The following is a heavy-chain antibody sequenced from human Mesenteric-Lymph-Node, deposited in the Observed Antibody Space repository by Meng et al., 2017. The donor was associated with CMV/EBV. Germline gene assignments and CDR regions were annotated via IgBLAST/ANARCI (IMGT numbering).Heavy chain of an antibody. CDR2: ISSTSKYI. J-gene: IGHJ4*02. Sequence: GGFLRLSCAASGFTFSSYSMHWVRQAPGKGLEWVSYISSTSKYIYYADSVKGRFTISRDNAKNSLYLQMNSLRAEDTAVYYCASSNWNPYYFDYWGQGTLVTVSS. D-gene: IGHD1-20*01. CDR3: ASSNWNPYYFDY. V-gene: IGHV3-21*01. CDR1: GFTFSSYS.